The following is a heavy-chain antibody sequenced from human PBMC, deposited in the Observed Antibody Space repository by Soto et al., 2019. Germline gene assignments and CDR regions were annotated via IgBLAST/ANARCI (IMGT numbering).Heavy chain of an antibody. D-gene: IGHD1-7*01. CDR2: IYWHDDN. CDR3: ARAYDWNYM. V-gene: IGHV2-5*01. CDR1: GFSRDTTGMA. J-gene: IGHJ1*01. Sequence: QITLKESGPALLKPTQTLLTTCSLSGFSRDTTGMAVGWVRQAPGKALEWLAKIYWHDDNRYNRSLDGRLTIAKDDPNTQVDLTTTNMDPEDTGTYYCARAYDWNYMWGQGILVTVS.